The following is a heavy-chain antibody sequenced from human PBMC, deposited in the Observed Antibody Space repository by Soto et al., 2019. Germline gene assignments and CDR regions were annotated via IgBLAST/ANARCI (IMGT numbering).Heavy chain of an antibody. J-gene: IGHJ4*02. CDR3: ARGHLYYYDSSGYYASLSYFDY. D-gene: IGHD3-22*01. CDR2: INPSGGST. Sequence: ASVKVSCKASGYTFTSYYMHWVRQAPGQGLEWMGIINPSGGSTSYAQKFQGRVTMTRDTSTSTVYMELSSLRSEDTAVYYCARGHLYYYDSSGYYASLSYFDYWGQGTLVTVSS. V-gene: IGHV1-46*01. CDR1: GYTFTSYY.